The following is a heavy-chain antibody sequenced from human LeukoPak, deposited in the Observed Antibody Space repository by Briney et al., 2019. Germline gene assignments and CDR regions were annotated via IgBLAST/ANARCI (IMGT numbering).Heavy chain of an antibody. D-gene: IGHD3-22*01. J-gene: IGHJ5*02. CDR2: INPSGGNT. Sequence: ASVKVSCKASGHTFTSYYMHWVRQAPGQGLEWMGIINPSGGNTSYAQKFQGRVTMTRDMSTSTVYMELSSLRSEDTAVYYCARGEGYYDSSGYYYTQPNNWFDPWGQGTLVTVSS. V-gene: IGHV1-46*01. CDR3: ARGEGYYDSSGYYYTQPNNWFDP. CDR1: GHTFTSYY.